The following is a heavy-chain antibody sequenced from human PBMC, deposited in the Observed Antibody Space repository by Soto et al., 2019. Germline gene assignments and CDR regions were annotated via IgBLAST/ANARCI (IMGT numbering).Heavy chain of an antibody. Sequence: PSETLSLTCTISGRSISSVNYYWSWIRQPPGKGLEWIGYIYYSGSTYYNPSLRSRVSISVDTSENQFSLKLRSVTAADTALYYCAAYGSETFDYWGQGTLVTVSS. V-gene: IGHV4-30-4*02. J-gene: IGHJ4*02. CDR3: AAYGSETFDY. D-gene: IGHD3-10*01. CDR1: GRSISSVNYY. CDR2: IYYSGST.